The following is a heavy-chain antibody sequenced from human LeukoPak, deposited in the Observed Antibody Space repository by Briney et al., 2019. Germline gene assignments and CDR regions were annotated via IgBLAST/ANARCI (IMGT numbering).Heavy chain of an antibody. CDR1: GGSFSGYY. D-gene: IGHD5-24*01. CDR2: INHSGST. V-gene: IGHV4-34*01. J-gene: IGHJ6*03. Sequence: SETLSLTCAVYGGSFSGYYWSWIRQPPPQGREWMGEINHSGSTNYNPSLKSRVTISVDTSKNQFSLALSSVTAADTAVYYCARRVRMARPTNYYYYMDVWGKGTTVTVSS. CDR3: ARRVRMARPTNYYYYMDV.